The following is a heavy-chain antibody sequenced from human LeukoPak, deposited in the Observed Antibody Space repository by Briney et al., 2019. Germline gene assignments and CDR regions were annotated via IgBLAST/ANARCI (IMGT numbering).Heavy chain of an antibody. CDR3: ARGSGQWGFDS. D-gene: IGHD3-10*01. V-gene: IGHV4-59*11. CDR2: IYYSGST. Sequence: PSETLSLTCTVSGGSISSHYWSWIRQPPGQTLEWIGYIYYSGSTTYNPSLRSRVTISVDSSKNQFSLKLSSVTGADTAVYYCARGSGQWGFDSWGQGTLVTVSS. CDR1: GGSISSHY. J-gene: IGHJ4*02.